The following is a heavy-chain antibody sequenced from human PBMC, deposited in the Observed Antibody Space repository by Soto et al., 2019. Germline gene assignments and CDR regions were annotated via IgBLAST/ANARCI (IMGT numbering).Heavy chain of an antibody. V-gene: IGHV1-2*02. CDR2: INPNSGDI. J-gene: IGHJ4*02. D-gene: IGHD5-18*01. CDR1: GYTFTGHY. CDR3: ARGYTYGSFDN. Sequence: GASVKVSCKTSGYTFTGHYIHWVRQAPGQGLEWMGWINPNSGDISYAQKFQGRVIMTRDTSISTAYMELSRLRSDDTAAYYCARGYTYGSFDNWAQGTLVTVSS.